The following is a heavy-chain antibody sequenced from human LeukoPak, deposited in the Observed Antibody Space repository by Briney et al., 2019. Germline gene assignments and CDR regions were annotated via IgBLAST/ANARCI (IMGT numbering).Heavy chain of an antibody. J-gene: IGHJ4*02. CDR2: INPGGSSI. CDR3: ARSNQADDY. Sequence: PGRSLRLSCAASGSTFSSYWMHWVRQVPGKGLVWVARINPGGSSITYADSVKGRFTISRDNAKNTLYLQMDSLRAEDMGVYYCARSNQADDYWGQGTLVTVSS. D-gene: IGHD1-14*01. V-gene: IGHV3-74*01. CDR1: GSTFSSYW.